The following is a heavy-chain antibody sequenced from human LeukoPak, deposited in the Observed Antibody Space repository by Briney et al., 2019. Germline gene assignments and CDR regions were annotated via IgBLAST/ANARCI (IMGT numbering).Heavy chain of an antibody. V-gene: IGHV3-23*01. CDR3: AKFEGALLGNYYMDV. CDR1: GFSFSDFA. J-gene: IGHJ6*03. Sequence: TGGSLRLSCAVSGFSFSDFAMSWVRQAPGKGLECVSTISGGGDNTYFADSVKGWFTISRDNSKNTLFLQMVSLRAEDTAVYYCAKFEGALLGNYYMDVWGKGTTVTVSS. CDR2: ISGGGDNT.